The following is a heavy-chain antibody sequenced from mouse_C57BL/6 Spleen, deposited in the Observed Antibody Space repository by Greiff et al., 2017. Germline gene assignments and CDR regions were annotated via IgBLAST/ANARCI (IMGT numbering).Heavy chain of an antibody. CDR1: GFTFSDYG. D-gene: IGHD2-2*01. Sequence: EVQRVESGGGLVKPGGSLKLSCAASGFTFSDYGMHWVRQAPEKGLEWVAYISSGSSTIYYADTVKGRFTISRDNAKNTLFLQMTSLRSEDTAMYYCARGVTFPYYAMDYWGQGTSVTVSS. CDR3: ARGVTFPYYAMDY. CDR2: ISSGSSTI. V-gene: IGHV5-17*01. J-gene: IGHJ4*01.